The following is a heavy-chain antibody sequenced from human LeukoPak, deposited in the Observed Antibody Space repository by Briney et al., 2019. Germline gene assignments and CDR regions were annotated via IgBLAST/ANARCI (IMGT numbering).Heavy chain of an antibody. CDR3: ARGGKLLRPAGY. CDR1: GFTFSSYG. V-gene: IGHV3-30*03. J-gene: IGHJ4*02. Sequence: GGSLRLSCAASGFTFSSYGMHWVRQAPGKGLEWVAVISYDGSNKYYADSVKGRFTISRDNSKNTLYLQMNSLRAEDTAVYYCARGGKLLRPAGYWGQGTLVTVSS. D-gene: IGHD3-16*01. CDR2: ISYDGSNK.